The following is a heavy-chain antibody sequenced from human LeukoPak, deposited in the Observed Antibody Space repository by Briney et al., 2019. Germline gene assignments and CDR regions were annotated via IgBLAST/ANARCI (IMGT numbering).Heavy chain of an antibody. CDR2: INQDGSEK. CDR3: ARDPTGNDAFVI. V-gene: IGHV3-7*05. CDR1: GFTFSDYW. Sequence: QPGGSLRLSCAASGFTFSDYWMSWVRQAPGKGPEWVANINQDGSEKYYVGSVKGRFTISRDNAKNSLHLQMNSLRAEDTAVYYCARDPTGNDAFVIWGQGTMVTVSS. J-gene: IGHJ3*02. D-gene: IGHD1-1*01.